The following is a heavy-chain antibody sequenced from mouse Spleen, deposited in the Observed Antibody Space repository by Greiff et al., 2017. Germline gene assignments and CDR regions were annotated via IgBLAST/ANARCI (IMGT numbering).Heavy chain of an antibody. D-gene: IGHD1-1*02. CDR1: GYAFSSSW. Sequence: QVQLQQSGPELVKPGASVKISCKASGYAFSSSWMNWVKQRPGKGLEWIGRIYPGDGDTNYNGKFKGKATLTADKSSSTAYMQLSSLTSEDSAVYFCARWNYGEAGAMDYWGQGTSVTVSS. CDR2: IYPGDGDT. CDR3: ARWNYGEAGAMDY. J-gene: IGHJ4*01. V-gene: IGHV1-82*01.